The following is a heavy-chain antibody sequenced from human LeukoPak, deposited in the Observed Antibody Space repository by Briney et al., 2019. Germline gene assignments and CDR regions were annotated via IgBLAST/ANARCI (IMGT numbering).Heavy chain of an antibody. CDR1: GYTLADYY. D-gene: IGHD2/OR15-2a*01. CDR2: INPSSGAT. CDR3: AGEANSWYHS. J-gene: IGHJ4*02. Sequence: ASVKVSCKASGYTLADYYMHWVRQAPGQGLEWVAWINPSSGATTYAQKFQGRVTLTKDTSINTAYMELSRLTSDDTAMYYCAGEANSWYHSWGQGTLVTVS. V-gene: IGHV1-2*02.